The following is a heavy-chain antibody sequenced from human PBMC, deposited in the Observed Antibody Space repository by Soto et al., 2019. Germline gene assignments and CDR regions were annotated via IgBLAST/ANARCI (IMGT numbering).Heavy chain of an antibody. Sequence: ASVKVSCKASGYTFTSYGISWVRQAPGQGLEWMGWISAYNGNTNYAQKLQGRVTMTTDTSTSTAYMELRSLRSDDTAVYYCARDAGAAAAVLVFDYSGQGPLVTVSS. CDR1: GYTFTSYG. D-gene: IGHD6-13*01. V-gene: IGHV1-18*01. CDR3: ARDAGAAAAVLVFDY. CDR2: ISAYNGNT. J-gene: IGHJ4*02.